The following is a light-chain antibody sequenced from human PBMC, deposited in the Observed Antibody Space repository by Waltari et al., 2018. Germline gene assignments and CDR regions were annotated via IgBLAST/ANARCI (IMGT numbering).Light chain of an antibody. V-gene: IGLV1-44*01. CDR1: ISNIGANA. CDR3: AGWDVSLSDWV. J-gene: IGLJ3*02. Sequence: QSVLTQPPSASGTPGQRVTISCSGSISNIGANAVNWYQQFPGTAPNHLIPNNNQRPSGVPDRVSGSKSGTSASLAISGLQFEDEADYYCAGWDVSLSDWVFGGGTKVTVL. CDR2: NNN.